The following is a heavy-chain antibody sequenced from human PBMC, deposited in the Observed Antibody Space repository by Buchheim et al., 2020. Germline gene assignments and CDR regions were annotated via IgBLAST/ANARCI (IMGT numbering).Heavy chain of an antibody. V-gene: IGHV3-48*03. CDR3: AREASSGCLDY. D-gene: IGHD6-19*01. CDR2: ISSSGSTI. J-gene: IGHJ4*02. Sequence: EVQLVESGGGLVQHGGSLRLSCAASGFTFSSYEMNWVRQAPGKGLEWVSYISSSGSTIYYADSVKGRVTISRDNAKNYLYQQMNSLRAEDTAVYYCAREASSGCLDYWGQGTL. CDR1: GFTFSSYE.